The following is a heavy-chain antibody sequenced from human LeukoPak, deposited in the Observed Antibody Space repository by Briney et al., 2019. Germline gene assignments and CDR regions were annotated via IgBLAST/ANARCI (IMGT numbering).Heavy chain of an antibody. V-gene: IGHV3-30-3*01. J-gene: IGHJ5*02. Sequence: GRSLRLSCAASGFTFNSYVMHWVRQAPGKGLEWVSVISYDGSNKYYADSVKGRFTISRDNSKSTLYLQMNSLRAEDTAVYYCSKDLTSDFGGDFDPWGQGTLVTVSS. D-gene: IGHD3-10*01. CDR3: SKDLTSDFGGDFDP. CDR2: ISYDGSNK. CDR1: GFTFNSYV.